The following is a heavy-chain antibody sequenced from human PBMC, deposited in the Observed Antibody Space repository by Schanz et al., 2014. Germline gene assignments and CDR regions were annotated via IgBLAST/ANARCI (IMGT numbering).Heavy chain of an antibody. CDR3: ARDRGFDDRDDLDYGDS. J-gene: IGHJ4*02. CDR2: ISGYNHNK. CDR1: GYIFINSG. D-gene: IGHD4-17*01. Sequence: QIQLVQSGPEVKKPGATVKVSCKASGYIFINSGISWVRQAPGQGLEWMGWISGYNHNKEYDQKFQGRVTMTTDTSTSTAYMALTDVRSDDTAVYYCARDRGFDDRDDLDYGDSWGQGTLVTVSS. V-gene: IGHV1-18*01.